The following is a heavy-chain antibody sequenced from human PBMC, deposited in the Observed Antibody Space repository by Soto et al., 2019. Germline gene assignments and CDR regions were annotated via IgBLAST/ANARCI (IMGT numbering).Heavy chain of an antibody. CDR2: IIPIFGTA. D-gene: IGHD1-7*01. J-gene: IGHJ6*02. CDR3: ARTHLKNWNYVSGYGMDV. Sequence: QVQLVQSGAEGKKPGSSVKVSCKASGGTFSSYAISWVRQAPGQGLEWMGGIIPIFGTANYAQKFQGRVTITADESTSTSYMELSSLRSEDTAVYYCARTHLKNWNYVSGYGMDVWGQGTTVTVSS. V-gene: IGHV1-69*12. CDR1: GGTFSSYA.